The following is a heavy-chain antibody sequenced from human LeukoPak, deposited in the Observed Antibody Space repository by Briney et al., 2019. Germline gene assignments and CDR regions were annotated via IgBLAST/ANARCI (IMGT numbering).Heavy chain of an antibody. Sequence: PSETLSLTCTVSGGSISSSSYYWGWIRQPPGKGLEWIGSIYYSGSTYYNPSLKSRVTISVDTSKNQFSLKLSSVTAADTAVYYCARDLAGEQWLAPGYYFDYWGQGTLVTVSS. CDR3: ARDLAGEQWLAPGYYFDY. CDR1: GGSISSSSYY. J-gene: IGHJ4*02. V-gene: IGHV4-39*07. D-gene: IGHD6-19*01. CDR2: IYYSGST.